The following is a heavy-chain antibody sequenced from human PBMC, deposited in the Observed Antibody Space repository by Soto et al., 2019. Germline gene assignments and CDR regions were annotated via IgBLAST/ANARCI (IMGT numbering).Heavy chain of an antibody. CDR1: GFSLSTSGVG. CDR3: AHRRGYDSSGYYPFTV. Sequence: QITLKESGPTLVKPTQTLTLTCTFSGFSLSTSGVGVGWIRQPPGKALEWLALIYWNDDKRYSPSLKSSLTNTKDTSKNQVVLTMTHMDPVDTATYYCAHRRGYDSSGYYPFTVWGQGTLVTVSS. V-gene: IGHV2-5*01. J-gene: IGHJ4*02. CDR2: IYWNDDK. D-gene: IGHD3-22*01.